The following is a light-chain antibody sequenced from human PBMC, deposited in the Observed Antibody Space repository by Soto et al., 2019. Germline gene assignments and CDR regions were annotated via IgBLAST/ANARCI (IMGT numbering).Light chain of an antibody. CDR2: DTS. CDR3: QQPSTCPGT. Sequence: EMKQSPATLSSSLGRAATIACGASQSVSRYLAWYHQKPGQAPRLLIYDTSYMATGIPARFSGSGSGTDFTLTISGLQPEDFALYYCQQPSTCPGTFGGGTRV. V-gene: IGKV3-11*01. CDR1: QSVSRY. J-gene: IGKJ4*01.